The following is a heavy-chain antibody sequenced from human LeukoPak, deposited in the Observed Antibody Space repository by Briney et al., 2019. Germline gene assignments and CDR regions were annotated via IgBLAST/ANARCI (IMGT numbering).Heavy chain of an antibody. CDR3: ASEVDTAMVPYFDY. J-gene: IGHJ4*02. CDR1: GGSISSSSYY. CDR2: IYYSGST. D-gene: IGHD5-18*01. Sequence: PSETLSLTCTVSGGSISSSSYYWGWIRQPPGKGLEWIGSIYYSGSTYYNPSLKSRVTISVDTSKNQFSPKLSSVTAADTAVYYCASEVDTAMVPYFDYWGQGTLVTVSS. V-gene: IGHV4-39*01.